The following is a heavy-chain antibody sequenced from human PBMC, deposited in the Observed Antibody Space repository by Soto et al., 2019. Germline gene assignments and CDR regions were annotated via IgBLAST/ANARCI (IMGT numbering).Heavy chain of an antibody. D-gene: IGHD3-10*01. Sequence: EVQLVDSGGGRVQPGGSLRLSCAASGFPFENYWMTWVRQAPGKGLEWVANINPDGSRRSHVESMKSRFTISRDNANNRVFLQMISLRVGDWAVYYCARFGYIYNGCDFWAQGALVTVS. J-gene: IGHJ4*02. CDR1: GFPFENYW. CDR2: INPDGSRR. V-gene: IGHV3-7*05. CDR3: ARFGYIYNGCDF.